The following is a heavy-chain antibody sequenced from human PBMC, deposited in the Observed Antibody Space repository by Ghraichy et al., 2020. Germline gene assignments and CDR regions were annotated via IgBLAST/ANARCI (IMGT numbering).Heavy chain of an antibody. CDR3: VRDNINYDY. CDR1: GFTFSNYA. CDR2: INSNGGIT. J-gene: IGHJ4*02. V-gene: IGHV3-64D*06. Sequence: GGSPRLSCSASGFTFSNYAMHWVRQAPGKGLEYVSDINSNGGITHYADSVKGRFTISRDNSKNTLDLQMSSLRAEDTAIYYCVRDNINYDYWGQGTLVTVSS. D-gene: IGHD4-11*01.